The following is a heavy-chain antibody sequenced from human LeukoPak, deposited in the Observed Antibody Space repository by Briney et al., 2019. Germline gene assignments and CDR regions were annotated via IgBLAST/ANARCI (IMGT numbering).Heavy chain of an antibody. CDR2: VYPGDSDT. D-gene: IGHD3-22*01. CDR1: GYSFTRYW. J-gene: IGHJ4*01. Sequence: GESLKISCNACGYSFTRYWIGWVRQKPGKGLEWVGIVYPGDSDTIYSPSFQGQATISADRAITTAYLELYRLKASDTATYFCARGLHYDSSGYFAAFWGRGTLVTVSS. CDR3: ARGLHYDSSGYFAAF. V-gene: IGHV5-51*01.